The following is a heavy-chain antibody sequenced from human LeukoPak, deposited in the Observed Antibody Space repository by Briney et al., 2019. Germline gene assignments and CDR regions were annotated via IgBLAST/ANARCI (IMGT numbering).Heavy chain of an antibody. V-gene: IGHV3-11*04. D-gene: IGHD2-8*01. CDR2: ISSSGSIT. J-gene: IGHJ4*02. CDR3: ARDGFCSNGVCYPLGY. Sequence: PGGSLTLSCAASGFTFSNYYMSWPRQAPGKGLEWISHISSSGSITYYTDSVKGRFTISRDNARNSLYLQMNSLRAEDTAVYYCARDGFCSNGVCYPLGYWGQGALVTVSS. CDR1: GFTFSNYY.